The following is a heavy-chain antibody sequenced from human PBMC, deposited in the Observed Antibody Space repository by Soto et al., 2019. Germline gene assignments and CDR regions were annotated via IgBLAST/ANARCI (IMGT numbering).Heavy chain of an antibody. J-gene: IGHJ3*02. V-gene: IGHV3-9*01. Sequence: DVQLVESGGGLVQPGRSLRLSCAASGFTFGDYAMHWVRQAPGKGLEWVSGISWISGSIGYSDSVKGRFTISRDNAKNSLYLQMNSLRGEDTALYYCAKDRYSGSYADAFDIWGRGTMVTVSS. CDR3: AKDRYSGSYADAFDI. CDR2: ISWISGSI. CDR1: GFTFGDYA. D-gene: IGHD1-26*01.